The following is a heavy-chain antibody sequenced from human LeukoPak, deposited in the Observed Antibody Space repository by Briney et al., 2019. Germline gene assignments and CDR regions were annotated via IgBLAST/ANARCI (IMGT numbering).Heavy chain of an antibody. CDR1: GFTFGDYA. CDR3: ARCYYGSGSYIYYYYYMDV. CDR2: ISGSGIST. J-gene: IGHJ6*03. D-gene: IGHD3-10*01. V-gene: IGHV3-23*01. Sequence: GGSLRLSCTASGFTFGDYAMSWFRQAPGKGLEWVSGISGSGISTYYADSLKGRFTISRDNSKNTMYLQMNSLRAEDTAVYYCARCYYGSGSYIYYYYYMDVWGKGTTVTVSS.